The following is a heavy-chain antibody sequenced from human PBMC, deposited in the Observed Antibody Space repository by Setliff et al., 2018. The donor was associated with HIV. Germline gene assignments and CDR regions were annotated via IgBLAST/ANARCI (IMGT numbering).Heavy chain of an antibody. Sequence: PSETLSLTCAVSGASISSGDYSWSWIRQPPGKGLEWIGYIFHSGNTYYTPSLKSRVTISEDRSKNQFSLKLTSVTAADTAVYYCARESLNLGELWSNPDASDIWCQGTMVTVSS. J-gene: IGHJ3*02. CDR1: GASISSGDYS. CDR2: IFHSGNT. CDR3: ARESLNLGELWSNPDASDI. V-gene: IGHV4-30-2*01. D-gene: IGHD3-16*01.